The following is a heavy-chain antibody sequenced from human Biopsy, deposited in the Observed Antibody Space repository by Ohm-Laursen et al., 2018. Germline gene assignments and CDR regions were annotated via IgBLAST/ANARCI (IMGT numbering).Heavy chain of an antibody. CDR1: GYSFTIHD. V-gene: IGHV1-8*01. CDR3: EREEDGGGDYCYGLDV. CDR2: MNPNSGNT. J-gene: IGHJ6*02. Sequence: SAKLSCKASGYSFTIHDINWVRQATGHGLEWMGWMNPNSGNTGDAQKFQDRVPMTWHTSTSTAYMELSSLRCGDTAVYYCEREEDGGGDYCYGLDVWGQGTTVTVFS. D-gene: IGHD4-23*01.